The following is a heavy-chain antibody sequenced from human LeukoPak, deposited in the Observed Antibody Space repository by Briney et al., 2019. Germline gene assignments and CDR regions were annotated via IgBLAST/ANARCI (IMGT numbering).Heavy chain of an antibody. V-gene: IGHV3-48*01. Sequence: PGGSLRLSCTASGFTFGDYAMSWVRQAPGKGLEWVSYISSSRSPIYYADSVKGRFTISRDNAKNSLYLQMDSLRAEDTAVYYCARETSTWNPMDYWGQGTLVTVSS. CDR2: ISSSRSPI. D-gene: IGHD1-1*01. CDR3: ARETSTWNPMDY. CDR1: GFTFGDYA. J-gene: IGHJ4*02.